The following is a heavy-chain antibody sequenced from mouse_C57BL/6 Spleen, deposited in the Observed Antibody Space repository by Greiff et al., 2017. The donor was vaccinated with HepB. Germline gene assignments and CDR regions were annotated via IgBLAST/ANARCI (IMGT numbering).Heavy chain of an antibody. Sequence: VHVKQSGAELVRPGASVKLSCTASGFNIKDDYMHWVKQRPEQGLEWIGWIDPENGDTEYASKFQGKATITADTSSNTAYLQLSSLTSEDTAVYYCTRGNYYGSSYDWYFDVWGTGTTVTVSS. D-gene: IGHD1-1*01. J-gene: IGHJ1*03. CDR2: IDPENGDT. V-gene: IGHV14-4*01. CDR1: GFNIKDDY. CDR3: TRGNYYGSSYDWYFDV.